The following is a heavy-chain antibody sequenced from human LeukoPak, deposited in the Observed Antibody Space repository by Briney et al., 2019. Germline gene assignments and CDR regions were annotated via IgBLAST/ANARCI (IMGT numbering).Heavy chain of an antibody. CDR2: INPNSGGT. Sequence: ASVKVSCKASGYTFTGYYMHWVRQAPGQGLEWMGWINPNSGGTNYAQKFQGRVTMTRGTSISTAYMELSRLRSDDTAVYYCAREGNMITFGGVIVSWFDPWGQGTLVTVSS. J-gene: IGHJ5*02. CDR3: AREGNMITFGGVIVSWFDP. D-gene: IGHD3-16*02. V-gene: IGHV1-2*02. CDR1: GYTFTGYY.